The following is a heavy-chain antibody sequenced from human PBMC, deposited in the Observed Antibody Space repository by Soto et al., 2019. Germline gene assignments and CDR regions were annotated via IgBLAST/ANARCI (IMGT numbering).Heavy chain of an antibody. CDR1: GGTFSSYA. V-gene: IGHV1-69*13. CDR2: IIPIFGTA. CDR3: ARRPVVVPAATYNWFDP. J-gene: IGHJ5*02. Sequence: SVKVSCKASGGTFSSYAISWVRQAPGQGLEWMGGIIPIFGTANYAQKFQGRVTITADESTSTAYMELSSLRSEDTAVYYCARRPVVVPAATYNWFDPWGQGTLVTVSS. D-gene: IGHD2-2*01.